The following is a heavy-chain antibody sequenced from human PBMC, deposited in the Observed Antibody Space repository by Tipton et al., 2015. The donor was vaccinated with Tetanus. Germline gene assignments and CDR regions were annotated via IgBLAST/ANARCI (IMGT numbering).Heavy chain of an antibody. Sequence: QSGPEVKKPGASVKVSCKAFGYTFTSYGLNWVRKAAGRGFEWMGWLNPKSGSAAYAPRFQGRVTMTTNTSITTAFMEVASLTYEDTAVYYCASGSSIRHGLDVWGHGTSVTVSS. CDR3: ASGSSIRHGLDV. CDR2: LNPKSGSA. D-gene: IGHD2-2*01. CDR1: GYTFTSYG. V-gene: IGHV1-8*02. J-gene: IGHJ6*02.